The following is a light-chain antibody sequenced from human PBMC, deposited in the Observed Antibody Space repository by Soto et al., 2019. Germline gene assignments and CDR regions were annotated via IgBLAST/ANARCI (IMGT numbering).Light chain of an antibody. CDR3: QERNRWPRGT. J-gene: IGKJ4*01. CDR1: QSVSVN. V-gene: IGKV3-11*01. Sequence: EIVLTQSPAILSLSPGERATLSCRASQSVSVNFAWYQKKPGQAPRPLLYSASDRAPGIPARFSGSGSGTDLTLTISSLETEDFAVYFCQERNRWPRGTFGAGTKVDIK. CDR2: SAS.